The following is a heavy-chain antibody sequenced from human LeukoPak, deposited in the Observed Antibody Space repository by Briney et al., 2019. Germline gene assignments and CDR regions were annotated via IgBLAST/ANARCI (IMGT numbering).Heavy chain of an antibody. V-gene: IGHV1-69*05. J-gene: IGHJ6*03. Sequence: SVKVSCKASGGTFSSYAISWVRQAPGQGLEWMGGIIPIFGTANYAQKFQGRVTITTDESTSIAYMELGSLRSDDTAVYYCARDAGSTSYYMDVWGKGTTVTVSS. CDR3: ARDAGSTSYYMDV. CDR1: GGTFSSYA. D-gene: IGHD2-2*01. CDR2: IIPIFGTA.